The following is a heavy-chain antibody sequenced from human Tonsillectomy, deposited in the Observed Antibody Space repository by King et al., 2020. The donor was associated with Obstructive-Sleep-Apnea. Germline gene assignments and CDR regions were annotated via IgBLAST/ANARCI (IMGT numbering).Heavy chain of an antibody. CDR2: INHSGST. V-gene: IGHV4-34*01. J-gene: IGHJ5*02. CDR3: AREGSIAARNWFDP. CDR1: GGSFSGYY. D-gene: IGHD6-6*01. Sequence: VQLQQWGAGLLKPSETLSLTCAVYGGSFSGYYWSWIRQPPGKGLEWIWEINHSGSTNYNPSLKSRVTISVDTSKNQFSLKLSSVTAADTAVYYCAREGSIAARNWFDPWGQGTLVTVSS.